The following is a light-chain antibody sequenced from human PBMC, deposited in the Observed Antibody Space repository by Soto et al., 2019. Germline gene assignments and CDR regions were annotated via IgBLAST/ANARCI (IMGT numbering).Light chain of an antibody. J-gene: IGKJ1*01. CDR2: WAS. CDR3: QQYYSTWWT. CDR1: RNILYSSNNKNY. V-gene: IGKV4-1*01. Sequence: DIVMTQSTDSLAVSIGERATINCRSSRNILYSSNNKNYLAWFQQKSGQPPKLLFYWASPRESGVPDRFSASGAGTNFTLTISSLQAEDVAVYYCQQYYSTWWTFGQGTKVEIK.